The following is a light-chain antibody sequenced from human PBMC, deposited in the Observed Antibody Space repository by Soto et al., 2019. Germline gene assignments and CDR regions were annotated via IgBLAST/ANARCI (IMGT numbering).Light chain of an antibody. J-gene: IGLJ1*01. CDR1: SSDVGNYNH. V-gene: IGLV2-18*02. CDR2: DVT. CDR3: SSYTSSDTYV. Sequence: QSALTQPPSVSGSPGQSVAISCTGTSSDVGNYNHVSWYQQPPGTAPKLMIYDVTNRPSGVPDRVSGSKSGNTASLTISGLQDDDEAYYYCSSYTSSDTYVFGTGTKVTVL.